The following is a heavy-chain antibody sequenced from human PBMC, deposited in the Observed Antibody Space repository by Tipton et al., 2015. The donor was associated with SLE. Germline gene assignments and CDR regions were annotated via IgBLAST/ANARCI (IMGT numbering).Heavy chain of an antibody. CDR1: RFTVSRNE. D-gene: IGHD2-8*02. V-gene: IGHV3-38-3*01. J-gene: IGHJ4*02. CDR2: IRSSNT. Sequence: SLRLSCAASRFTVSRNEMSRVRQAPGKGLESVSAIRSSNTYHADSRKGRFIISRDNAKNSLYLQMNSLRAEDTAVYYCARLVAPDYFDYWGQGTLVTVSS. CDR3: ARLVAPDYFDY.